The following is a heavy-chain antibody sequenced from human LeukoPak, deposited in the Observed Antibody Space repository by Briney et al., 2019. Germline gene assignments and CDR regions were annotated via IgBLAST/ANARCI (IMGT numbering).Heavy chain of an antibody. Sequence: GASVKVSCKTSGYTFTHYVISWVRQAPGQGLEWMGRISPCNGNTKNAQKLQGRVSMTTDTSTSTAYMELSSLKSDDTAVYYCARASTHRYNWKSGQLNDAFDIWGQGTMVTVSS. CDR1: GYTFTHYV. CDR2: ISPCNGNT. J-gene: IGHJ3*02. CDR3: ARASTHRYNWKSGQLNDAFDI. V-gene: IGHV1-18*01. D-gene: IGHD1-20*01.